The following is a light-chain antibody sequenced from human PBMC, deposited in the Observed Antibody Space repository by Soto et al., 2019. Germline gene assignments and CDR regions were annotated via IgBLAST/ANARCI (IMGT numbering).Light chain of an antibody. V-gene: IGKV3-20*01. CDR2: GAS. Sequence: IVLTQSPGTLSLSPGESATLSCRASQSLSSGYLAWYQQKPGQAPRLLIYGASSRPIGIPDRFRGSASGTDFTLTISRLEPEDFAMYYCQQYGATPWTFDQGTKVEVK. CDR3: QQYGATPWT. CDR1: QSLSSGY. J-gene: IGKJ1*01.